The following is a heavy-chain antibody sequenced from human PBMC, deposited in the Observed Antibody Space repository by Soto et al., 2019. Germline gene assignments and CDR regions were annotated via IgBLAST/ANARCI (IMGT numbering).Heavy chain of an antibody. D-gene: IGHD2-15*01. CDR1: GGSVSSGSYY. Sequence: SETLSLTCTVSGGSVSSGSYYWSWIRQPPGKGLEWIGYIYYSGSTNYNPSLKSRVTIPVDTSKNQFSLKLSSVTAADTAVYYCAREESGGYYYYGMDVWGQGTTVTVSS. CDR2: IYYSGST. J-gene: IGHJ6*02. CDR3: AREESGGYYYYGMDV. V-gene: IGHV4-61*01.